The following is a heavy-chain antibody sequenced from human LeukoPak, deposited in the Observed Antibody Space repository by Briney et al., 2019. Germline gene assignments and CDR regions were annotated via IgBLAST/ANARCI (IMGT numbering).Heavy chain of an antibody. D-gene: IGHD3-22*01. CDR3: AKHYYDSSGYYYFDY. V-gene: IGHV3-23*01. Sequence: GGSLRLSCAASGFTFSSYAMSWVRQAPGKGLEWVSAISGSGGSTYYADSVKGRFTISRDNSKSTLYLQMNSLRAEDTAVYYCAKHYYDSSGYYYFDYWGQGTLVTVSS. J-gene: IGHJ4*02. CDR1: GFTFSSYA. CDR2: ISGSGGST.